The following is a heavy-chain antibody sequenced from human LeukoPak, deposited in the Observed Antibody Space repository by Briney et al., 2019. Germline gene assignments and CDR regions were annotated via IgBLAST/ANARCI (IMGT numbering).Heavy chain of an antibody. J-gene: IGHJ3*02. Sequence: GGSLRLSCAASGFTFSSYGMHWVRQAPGRGLEWVAVIWYDGSNKYYADSVKGRFTISRDNSKNTLYLQMSSLRAEDTAVYYCAKDLRDDYGDYDAFDIWGQGTMVTVSS. CDR1: GFTFSSYG. D-gene: IGHD4-17*01. V-gene: IGHV3-33*06. CDR2: IWYDGSNK. CDR3: AKDLRDDYGDYDAFDI.